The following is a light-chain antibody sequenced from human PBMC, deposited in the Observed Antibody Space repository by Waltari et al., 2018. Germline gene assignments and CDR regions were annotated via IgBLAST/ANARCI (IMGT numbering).Light chain of an antibody. J-gene: IGKJ1*01. CDR3: QHYVRLPGT. V-gene: IGKV3-20*01. CDR2: GAA. Sequence: SCRASQSGSRTLVCDQQKPGQAPKLLVYGAAIRATGIPDRFTGSGSGTDLSLTISSLEPEDFAIYFCQHYVRLPGTFGQGTKVEIK. CDR1: QSGSRT.